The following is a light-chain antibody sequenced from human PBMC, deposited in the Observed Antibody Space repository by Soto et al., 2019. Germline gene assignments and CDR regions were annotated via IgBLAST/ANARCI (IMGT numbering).Light chain of an antibody. CDR2: KAS. CDR1: QSISSW. Sequence: QSASTLSASLGDRFTITCRASQSISSWLAWYQQKPGKAPTLLIYKASSLESGVPARFTASGSGTEFTLTISRLQSEEFAVYECQQYNTWTRTFGQGTKVDIK. V-gene: IGKV1-5*03. CDR3: QQYNTWTRT. J-gene: IGKJ1*01.